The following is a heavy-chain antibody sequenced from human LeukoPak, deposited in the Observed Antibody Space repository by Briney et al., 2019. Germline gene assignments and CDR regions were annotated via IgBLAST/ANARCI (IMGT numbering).Heavy chain of an antibody. CDR2: ISGSGGST. CDR1: GFTFSSYA. J-gene: IGHJ5*02. D-gene: IGHD6-6*01. V-gene: IGHV3-23*01. Sequence: PGGSLRLSCAASGFTFSSYAMSWVRQAPGKGLEWVSAISGSGGSTYYADSVKGRFTISRDNSKNTLYLQMNSLRAEDTAVYYCAKGTGSIAARPGRAYNWFDPWGQGTLVTVSS. CDR3: AKGTGSIAARPGRAYNWFDP.